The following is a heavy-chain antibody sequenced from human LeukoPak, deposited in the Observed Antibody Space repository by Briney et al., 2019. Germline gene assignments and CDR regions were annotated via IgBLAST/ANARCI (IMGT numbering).Heavy chain of an antibody. Sequence: GGSLRLSCAASGFTFSSYAMHWVRQAPGKGLEYVSAISSNGGSTYYANSVKGRFTISRDNSKNTLYLQMGSLRAEDTALYYCARGGGSGSYYYYYYYMDVWGKGTTVTVSS. CDR2: ISSNGGST. J-gene: IGHJ6*03. D-gene: IGHD3-10*01. V-gene: IGHV3-64*01. CDR1: GFTFSSYA. CDR3: ARGGGSGSYYYYYYYMDV.